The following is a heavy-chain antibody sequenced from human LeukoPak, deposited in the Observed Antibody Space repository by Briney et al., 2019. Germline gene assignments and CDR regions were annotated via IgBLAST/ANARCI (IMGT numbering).Heavy chain of an antibody. J-gene: IGHJ4*02. CDR2: ISSSSSYI. CDR1: GFTFSSYS. V-gene: IGHV3-21*01. Sequence: GGSLRLSCAASGFTFSSYSMNWVRQAPGKGLEWVSSISSSSSYIYYADAVHGRFTVSRDNAKYSLYLQMNSLRAEDTAVYYCARDESVLPLDYWGQGTLVTVSS. CDR3: ARDESVLPLDY. D-gene: IGHD2-8*01.